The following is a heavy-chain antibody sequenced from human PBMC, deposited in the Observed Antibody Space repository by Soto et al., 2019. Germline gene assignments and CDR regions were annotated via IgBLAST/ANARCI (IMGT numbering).Heavy chain of an antibody. Sequence: EVQLLESGGALVQPGWSLRLSCAASGFTFSTYAMTWVRQAPGKGLEWVASLTNTGDSTHYPDSVKGRFTISRDNSKNTLYLQLSSMRAEDTAVYYCARGRPRDGYRDLDYWGQGTQVTVSS. J-gene: IGHJ4*02. D-gene: IGHD5-18*01. V-gene: IGHV3-23*01. CDR3: ARGRPRDGYRDLDY. CDR2: LTNTGDST. CDR1: GFTFSTYA.